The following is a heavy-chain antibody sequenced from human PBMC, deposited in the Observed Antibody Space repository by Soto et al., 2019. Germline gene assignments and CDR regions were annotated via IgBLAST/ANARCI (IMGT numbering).Heavy chain of an antibody. CDR3: ARGGAVVVPGAVDRHNWFDP. D-gene: IGHD2-2*01. CDR1: GGTFSSYS. Sequence: QVQLVQSGAEVKKPGSSVKVSCEASGGTFSSYSFSWVRQAPGQGLEWMGRVIPILGMANYAQKFQGRVTITADKYTRPVYMEMSSLRSADTAVYYCARGGAVVVPGAVDRHNWFDPWGQGTLVTVSS. CDR2: VIPILGMA. J-gene: IGHJ5*02. V-gene: IGHV1-69*02.